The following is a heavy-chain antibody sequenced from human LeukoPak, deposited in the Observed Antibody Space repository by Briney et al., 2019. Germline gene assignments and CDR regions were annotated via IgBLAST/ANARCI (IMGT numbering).Heavy chain of an antibody. CDR1: GGSISISNTYY. V-gene: IGHV4-39*01. D-gene: IGHD4-17*01. J-gene: IGHJ2*01. CDR3: ARDYGDYPYWYFDP. Sequence: SETLSLTCTVSGGSISISNTYYWGGLRQPPGKGLEWIGSIYYSGTTHYNPSLNSRVTISVETSKNQLSLKLGSVTAADTAVYYCARDYGDYPYWYFDPWGRGTLVTVSS. CDR2: IYYSGTT.